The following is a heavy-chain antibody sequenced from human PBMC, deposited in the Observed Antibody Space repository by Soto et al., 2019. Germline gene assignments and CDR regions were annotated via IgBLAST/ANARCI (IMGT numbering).Heavy chain of an antibody. CDR3: AKDQLDIRGVSHNWFDP. J-gene: IGHJ5*02. D-gene: IGHD3-10*01. CDR2: ISGSGGST. CDR1: GLTFSSYA. V-gene: IGHV3-23*01. Sequence: EVQLLESGGGLIQPGGSLRLSCAASGLTFSSYAMSWVRQAPGKGLEWVSAISGSGGSTYYADSVKGRFTISRDNTKTTLSLQMTSLRAEDTAVYYCAKDQLDIRGVSHNWFDPWGQGTLVTVSS.